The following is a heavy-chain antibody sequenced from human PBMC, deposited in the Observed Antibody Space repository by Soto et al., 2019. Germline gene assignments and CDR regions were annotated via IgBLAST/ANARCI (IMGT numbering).Heavy chain of an antibody. V-gene: IGHV4-30-4*01. CDR3: ARGGNWFDP. J-gene: IGHJ5*02. CDR1: GGSISSGDYY. Sequence: SETLSLTCSVSGGSISSGDYYWNWIRQPPGKGLEWIGHIYYSGSTYYNSSLKSRVTISLDTSKNQFSLKLSSVTAADTAVYYCARGGNWFDPWGQGTLVTVSS. CDR2: IYYSGST.